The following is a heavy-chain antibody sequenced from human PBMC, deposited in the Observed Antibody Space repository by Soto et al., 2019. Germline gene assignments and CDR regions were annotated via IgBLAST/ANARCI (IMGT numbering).Heavy chain of an antibody. CDR1: GFTFSSYW. CDR3: ARVHSSWYPVGN. Sequence: GGSLRLSCAASGFTFSSYWMSWVRQAPGKGLEWVATIIQDGSEKYYLDSLKGRFTISRDNGKNSLYLQMNSLRAEDTAVYYCARVHSSWYPVGNWGQGTLVTVSS. CDR2: IIQDGSEK. D-gene: IGHD6-13*01. V-gene: IGHV3-7*01. J-gene: IGHJ4*02.